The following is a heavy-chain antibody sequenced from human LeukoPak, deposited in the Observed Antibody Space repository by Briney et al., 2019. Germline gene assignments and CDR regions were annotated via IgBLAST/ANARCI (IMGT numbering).Heavy chain of an antibody. J-gene: IGHJ4*02. CDR2: ISGDGDTT. CDR3: AQHRGFFGVTEYFDF. V-gene: IGHV3-23*01. Sequence: GGSLRLSCAASGSTFTTHAMAWVRQAPGKGLDWVSGISGDGDTTYYADSVKGRFNVSKDNSRNTLYLEMRSLRAEDTAVYFCAQHRGFFGVTEYFDFWGQGTLVTVSS. CDR1: GSTFTTHA. D-gene: IGHD3-3*01.